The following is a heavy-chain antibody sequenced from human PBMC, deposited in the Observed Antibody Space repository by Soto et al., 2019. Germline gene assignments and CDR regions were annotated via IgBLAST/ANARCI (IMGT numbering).Heavy chain of an antibody. Sequence: SETLSLTCTVSGGSISSGGYYWSWIRQHPGKGLEWIGYIYYSGSTYYNPSLKSRVTISVDTSKNQFSLKLSSVTAADTAVYYCARRLQTPLYGDYYFDYWGQGTLVTVSS. J-gene: IGHJ4*02. CDR2: IYYSGST. CDR3: ARRLQTPLYGDYYFDY. V-gene: IGHV4-31*03. D-gene: IGHD4-17*01. CDR1: GGSISSGGYY.